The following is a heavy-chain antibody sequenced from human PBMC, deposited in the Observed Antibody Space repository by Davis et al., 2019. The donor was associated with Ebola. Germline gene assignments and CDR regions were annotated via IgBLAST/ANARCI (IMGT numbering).Heavy chain of an antibody. CDR1: GGSISSYY. CDR3: ARLDYDFWSGYSNWFDP. D-gene: IGHD3-3*01. J-gene: IGHJ5*02. V-gene: IGHV4-34*01. CDR2: INHSGST. Sequence: SETLSLTCTVPGGSISSYYWSWIRQPPGKGLEWIGEINHSGSTNYNPSLKSRVTISVDTSKNQFSLKLSSVTAADTAVYYCARLDYDFWSGYSNWFDPWGQGTLVTVSS.